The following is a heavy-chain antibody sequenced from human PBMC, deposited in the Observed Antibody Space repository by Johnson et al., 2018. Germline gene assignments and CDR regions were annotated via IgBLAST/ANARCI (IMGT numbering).Heavy chain of an antibody. D-gene: IGHD4-17*01. CDR2: ISGSGGST. CDR1: GFTFSSYA. V-gene: IGHV3-23*04. J-gene: IGHJ6*03. Sequence: VQLVESGGGLVQPGGSLRLSCAASGFTFSSYAMSWVRQAPGKGLEWVSAISGSGGSTYYADSVKGRFTISRDNSKNTLYLQMNSLRAEDTAVYYWAKDSGADHGDFPFDCYYYMDVWGKGTTVTVSS. CDR3: AKDSGADHGDFPFDCYYYMDV.